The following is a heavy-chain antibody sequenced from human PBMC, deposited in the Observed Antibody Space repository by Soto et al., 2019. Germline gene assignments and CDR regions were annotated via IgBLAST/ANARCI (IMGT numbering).Heavy chain of an antibody. V-gene: IGHV1-18*04. CDR1: GYTFSRHG. CDR2: ISAYNGNT. Sequence: ASVQVSWKASGYTFSRHGISWARQATGHGLERMGGISAYNGNTNYAQKLQGRVTMTTDTSTSTAYMELRSLRSDDTAVYYCARVDHYDFWSGPGCVCLEGNWFDPWGQGTLVTVSS. J-gene: IGHJ5*02. D-gene: IGHD3-3*01. CDR3: ARVDHYDFWSGPGCVCLEGNWFDP.